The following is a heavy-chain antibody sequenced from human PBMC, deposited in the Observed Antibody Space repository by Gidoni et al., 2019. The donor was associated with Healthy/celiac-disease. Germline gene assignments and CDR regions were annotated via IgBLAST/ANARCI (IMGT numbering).Heavy chain of an antibody. V-gene: IGHV3-7*04. Sequence: EVQLVESGGGLVQPGGSLRLSCAASGFTFSSYWMSWVRQAPGKGREWVANIKQDGSEKYYVDSVKGRFTISRDNAKNSLYLQMNSLRAEDTAVYYCARERELFVVPASLFDYWGQGTLVTVSS. D-gene: IGHD2-2*01. J-gene: IGHJ4*02. CDR2: IKQDGSEK. CDR1: GFTFSSYW. CDR3: ARERELFVVPASLFDY.